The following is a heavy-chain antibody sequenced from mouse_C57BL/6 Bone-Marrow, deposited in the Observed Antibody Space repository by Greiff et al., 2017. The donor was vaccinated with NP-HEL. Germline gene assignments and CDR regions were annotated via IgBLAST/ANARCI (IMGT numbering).Heavy chain of an antibody. V-gene: IGHV1-34*01. Sequence: EVQLQQSGPELVKPGASVKMSCKASGYTFTDYYMHWVKQSPGKSLEWIGYIYPNNGGNGYNQKFKGKATLTVDKSSSTAYMELRSLTSEDSAVYYCARRYGSSLYFGYWGQGTTLTVSS. CDR1: GYTFTDYY. CDR3: ARRYGSSLYFGY. J-gene: IGHJ2*01. CDR2: IYPNNGGN. D-gene: IGHD1-1*01.